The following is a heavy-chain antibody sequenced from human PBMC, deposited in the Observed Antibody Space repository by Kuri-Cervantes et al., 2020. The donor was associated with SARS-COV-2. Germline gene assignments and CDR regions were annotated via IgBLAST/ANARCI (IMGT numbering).Heavy chain of an antibody. J-gene: IGHJ4*02. CDR3: ARFSWYGITNGFDY. CDR2: INHSGST. V-gene: IGHV4-34*01. Sequence: ESLKISCAVHGGSFSGYYWSWIRQPPGKGLEWIGEINHSGSTNYNPSLKSRVTISVDTSKNQFSLKLSSVTAADTAVYYCARFSWYGITNGFDYWGQGTLVTVSS. CDR1: GGSFSGYY. D-gene: IGHD6-13*01.